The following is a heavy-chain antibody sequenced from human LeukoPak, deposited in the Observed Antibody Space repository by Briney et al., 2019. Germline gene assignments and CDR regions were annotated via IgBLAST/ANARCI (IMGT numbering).Heavy chain of an antibody. Sequence: SETLSLTCTVSGGSISSYYWSWIRQPPGRGLEWIGYIYYIGSTNYNPSLKSRVTISVDTSKNQFSLKLSSVTAADTAVYYCARDITGDSRGDAFDIWGQGTMVTVSS. CDR2: IYYIGST. D-gene: IGHD7-27*01. J-gene: IGHJ3*02. V-gene: IGHV4-59*01. CDR3: ARDITGDSRGDAFDI. CDR1: GGSISSYY.